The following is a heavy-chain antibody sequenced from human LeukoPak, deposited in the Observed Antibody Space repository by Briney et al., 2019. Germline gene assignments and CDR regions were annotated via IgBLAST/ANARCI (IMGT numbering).Heavy chain of an antibody. CDR2: INWNGGRT. CDR1: AFTFDDYG. D-gene: IGHD2-2*01. Sequence: PGGYLRLFFAASAFTFDDYGMSWDRQAPGKGLEWVSGINWNGGRTGYADSVKGRFTISRDNAKNSLYLQMNSLRAEDTALYYCARGLKYQLLRGLAMGYFDYWGQGTLVTVSS. J-gene: IGHJ4*02. CDR3: ARGLKYQLLRGLAMGYFDY. V-gene: IGHV3-20*03.